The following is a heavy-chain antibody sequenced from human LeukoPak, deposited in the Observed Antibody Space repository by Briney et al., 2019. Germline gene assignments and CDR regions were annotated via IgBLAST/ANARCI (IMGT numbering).Heavy chain of an antibody. CDR1: GFTFNIYT. Sequence: PGGSLRLSCAASGFTFNIYTMNWVRQAPGKGLEWVASISSSRSYIYYADSVKGRFTISRDNGKNSLYLQTNSLRVEDTAVYYCARDSSSWSYFDYWGQGTRVTVSS. D-gene: IGHD6-13*01. CDR3: ARDSSSWSYFDY. CDR2: ISSSRSYI. V-gene: IGHV3-21*01. J-gene: IGHJ4*02.